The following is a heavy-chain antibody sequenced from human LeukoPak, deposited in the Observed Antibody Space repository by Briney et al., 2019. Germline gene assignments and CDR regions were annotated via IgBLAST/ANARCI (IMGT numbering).Heavy chain of an antibody. Sequence: GGSLRLSCAASGFTFSSYSMNWVRQAPGKGLEWVSYISSSSSTIYYADSMKGRFTISRDNAKNSLYLQMNSLRAEDTAVYYCAKDSSSGSSYYFHGMDVWGQGTTVIVSS. CDR2: ISSSSSTI. CDR3: AKDSSSGSSYYFHGMDV. D-gene: IGHD3-10*01. CDR1: GFTFSSYS. J-gene: IGHJ6*02. V-gene: IGHV3-48*04.